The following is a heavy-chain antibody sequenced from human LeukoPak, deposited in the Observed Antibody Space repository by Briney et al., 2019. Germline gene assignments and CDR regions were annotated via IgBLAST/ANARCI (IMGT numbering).Heavy chain of an antibody. Sequence: PGGSLRLSCAASGFTFSRYSMNWVRQAPGKGLEWVSSISSSSSYIYYADSVKGRFTISRDNAKNSLYLQMNSLRAEDTAVYYCAREDYMYCSSTSCYLDYWGQGTLVTVSS. CDR1: GFTFSRYS. J-gene: IGHJ4*02. V-gene: IGHV3-21*01. CDR3: AREDYMYCSSTSCYLDY. D-gene: IGHD2-2*01. CDR2: ISSSSSYI.